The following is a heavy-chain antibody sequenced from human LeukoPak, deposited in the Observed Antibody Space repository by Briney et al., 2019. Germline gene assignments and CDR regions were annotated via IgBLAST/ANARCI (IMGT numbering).Heavy chain of an antibody. CDR2: IYYSGST. J-gene: IGHJ6*03. CDR3: ARVPRSTTASAAAGSAYYYYYMDV. D-gene: IGHD6-13*01. Sequence: PSETLSLTCTVSGGSISSYYWSWIRQPPGKGLEWIGYIYYSGSTNYNPSLKSRVTISVDTSKNQFSLKLSSVTAADTAVYYCARVPRSTTASAAAGSAYYYYYMDVWGKGTTVTVSS. CDR1: GGSISSYY. V-gene: IGHV4-59*01.